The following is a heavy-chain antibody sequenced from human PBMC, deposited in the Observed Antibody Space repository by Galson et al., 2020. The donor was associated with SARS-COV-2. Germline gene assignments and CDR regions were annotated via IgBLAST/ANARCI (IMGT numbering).Heavy chain of an antibody. J-gene: IGHJ6*02. D-gene: IGHD2-2*01. CDR1: GYTFPSYG. Sequence: ASVKVSCKASGYTFPSYGFTWVRQAPGQGLEWLGWISAYNGHTNYAQNLQGRVTMTTDTSTNTAYLEVRSLRSDDTAVYYCTRSLYCSSTTCYLNSYYYGMDVWGQGTTVTVSS. V-gene: IGHV1-18*01. CDR3: TRSLYCSSTTCYLNSYYYGMDV. CDR2: ISAYNGHT.